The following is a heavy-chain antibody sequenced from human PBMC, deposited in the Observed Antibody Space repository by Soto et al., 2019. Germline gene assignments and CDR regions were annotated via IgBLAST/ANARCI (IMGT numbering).Heavy chain of an antibody. CDR2: IYPGDSDT. CDR3: XRVPGTPLGYYYSGMDV. D-gene: IGHD1-1*01. Sequence: GESLKISCKGSGYSFTIYWIGWVRQMPGKGLEWMGIIYPGDSDTRYSPSFQGQVTISADKSISTAYLQWSSLKASDTAMYYCXRVPGTPLGYYYSGMDVWGQGTTVTVSS. V-gene: IGHV5-51*01. CDR1: GYSFTIYW. J-gene: IGHJ6*02.